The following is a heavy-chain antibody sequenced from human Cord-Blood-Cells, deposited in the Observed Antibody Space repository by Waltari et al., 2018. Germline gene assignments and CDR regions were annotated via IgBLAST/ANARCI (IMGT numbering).Heavy chain of an antibody. CDR1: GFTFSSNS. V-gene: IGHV3-21*01. CDR2: ISSSSSYI. Sequence: EVQLVESGGGLVRPGGSLRLSFAASGFTFSSNSMNWVRQAPGKGMEWVSSISSSSSYIYYADSVKGRFTNSRDNAKNSLYLQMNSLRAEDTAVYYCARKEDYVWGSYRYDAFDIWGQGTMVTVSS. D-gene: IGHD3-16*02. J-gene: IGHJ3*02. CDR3: ARKEDYVWGSYRYDAFDI.